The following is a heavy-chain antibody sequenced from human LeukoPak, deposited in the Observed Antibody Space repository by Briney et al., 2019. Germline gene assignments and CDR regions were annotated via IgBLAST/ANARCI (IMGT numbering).Heavy chain of an antibody. CDR2: MNPNSGNT. CDR1: AYTFPSYD. CDR3: ARGPKWTGSYYYFDY. D-gene: IGHD1-26*01. J-gene: IGHJ4*02. V-gene: IGHV1-8*01. Sequence: ASVTVSFTTSAYTFPSYDINWVRQATGQGLEWMGWMNPNSGNTGYTQKFQGRVTITRNTSITTAYMELSSLRSEDTAVYYCARGPKWTGSYYYFDYWGQGTLVTVSS.